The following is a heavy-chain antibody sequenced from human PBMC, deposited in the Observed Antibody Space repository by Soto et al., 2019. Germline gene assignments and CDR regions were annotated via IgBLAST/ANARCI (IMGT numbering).Heavy chain of an antibody. J-gene: IGHJ4*02. CDR2: IWYDGSNK. V-gene: IGHV3-33*01. CDR1: GFTFSSYG. CDR3: ARDPVAGTGFGLVDY. Sequence: QVQLVESGGGVVQPGRSLRLSCAASGFTFSSYGMHWVRQAPGKGLEWVAVIWYDGSNKYYADSVKGRFTISRDNSKNTLYLQMNSLRAEDTAVYYCARDPVAGTGFGLVDYWGQGTLVTVSS. D-gene: IGHD6-19*01.